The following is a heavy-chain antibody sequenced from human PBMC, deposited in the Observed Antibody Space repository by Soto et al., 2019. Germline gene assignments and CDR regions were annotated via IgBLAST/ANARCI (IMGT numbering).Heavy chain of an antibody. J-gene: IGHJ4*02. CDR1: GGTFSSYA. V-gene: IGHV1-69*01. CDR3: ARDRGYSYGHSVDYFAY. CDR2: IIPIFGTA. D-gene: IGHD5-18*01. Sequence: QVQLVQSGAEVKKPGSSVKVSCKASGGTFSSYAISWVRQAPGQGLEWMGGIIPIFGTANYAQKFQGRVTITADESTGTSYMELSSLRSADTAVYYCARDRGYSYGHSVDYFAYRVQGTLVTVSS.